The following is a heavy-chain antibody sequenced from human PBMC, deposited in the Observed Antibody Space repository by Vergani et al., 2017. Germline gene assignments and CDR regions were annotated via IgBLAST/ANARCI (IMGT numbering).Heavy chain of an antibody. D-gene: IGHD4-17*01. CDR1: SFSVSSHY. Sequence: EVQMVESGGGLVKPGGSLRLSCAASSFSVSSHYMTWVRQAPGKGLEWVSTINIGGRTSYADSVKGRLTLTRDDSKNTLHLQMNSLRPEDTAVYYCARGMTTETTDLDGFYIWGRGTMVGVSS. J-gene: IGHJ3*02. V-gene: IGHV3-66*02. CDR3: ARGMTTETTDLDGFYI. CDR2: INIGGRT.